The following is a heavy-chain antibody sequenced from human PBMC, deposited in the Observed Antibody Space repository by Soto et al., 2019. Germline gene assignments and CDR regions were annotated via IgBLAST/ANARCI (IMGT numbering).Heavy chain of an antibody. D-gene: IGHD2-15*01. V-gene: IGHV1-18*01. CDR1: GYTFTSYG. J-gene: IGHJ6*02. Sequence: QVQLVQSVADVKKPGASVKVSCKASGYTFTSYGILWVRQVPGQGLEWMGWISDYNGNTNYAQKLQGRGTMTTDTTTSTAYMELRSLRSDDTAVYYCAREPTAMDVWGQGTTVPVSS. CDR2: ISDYNGNT. CDR3: AREPTAMDV.